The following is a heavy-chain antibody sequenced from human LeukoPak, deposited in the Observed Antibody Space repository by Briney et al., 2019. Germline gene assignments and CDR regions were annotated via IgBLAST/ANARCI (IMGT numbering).Heavy chain of an antibody. CDR3: AKDYYDSSGYYY. J-gene: IGHJ4*02. CDR1: GFTFSSYG. D-gene: IGHD3-22*01. CDR2: ISHDGSNK. V-gene: IGHV3-30*18. Sequence: GGSLRLSCAASGFTFSSYGMHWVRQAPGKGLEWVAVISHDGSNKYYADSVKGRFTISRDNSKNTLYLQMNSLRAEDTAVYYCAKDYYDSSGYYYWGQGTLVTVSS.